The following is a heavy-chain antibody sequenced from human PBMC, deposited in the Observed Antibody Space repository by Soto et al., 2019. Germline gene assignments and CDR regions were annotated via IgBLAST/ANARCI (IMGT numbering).Heavy chain of an antibody. CDR2: ISGSGGST. CDR3: AKDRVVAAPRYNWFDP. J-gene: IGHJ5*02. D-gene: IGHD2-15*01. CDR1: GFTFSSYA. Sequence: EVQLLESGGGLVQPGGSLRLSCTAPGFTFSSYAMSWVRQAPGRGLEWVSAISGSGGSTYYADSVKGRFTISRDNSKNTLYLQMNSLRAEDTAVYYCAKDRVVAAPRYNWFDPWGQGTLVTVSS. V-gene: IGHV3-23*01.